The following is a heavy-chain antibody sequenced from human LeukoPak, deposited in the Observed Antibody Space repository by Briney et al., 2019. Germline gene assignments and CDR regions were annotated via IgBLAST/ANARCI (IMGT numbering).Heavy chain of an antibody. Sequence: SETLSLTCTVSGGSISSSSYYWGWIRQPPGKGLEWIGYIYYSGSTNYNPSLKSRVTISVDTSKNQFSLKLSSVTAADTAVYYCARAPTIYETFDYWGQGTLVTVSS. CDR2: IYYSGST. D-gene: IGHD5-24*01. V-gene: IGHV4-61*05. CDR1: GGSISSSSYY. J-gene: IGHJ4*02. CDR3: ARAPTIYETFDY.